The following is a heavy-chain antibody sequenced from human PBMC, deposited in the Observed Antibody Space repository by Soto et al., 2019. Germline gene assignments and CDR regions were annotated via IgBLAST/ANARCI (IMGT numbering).Heavy chain of an antibody. CDR1: RYNFISYG. CDR3: VNDLNVIMFGRIMESPGYIEL. CDR2: ISYDGSNK. D-gene: IGHD3-16*01. Sequence: PGGSLRLSCVVFRYNFISYGMDWVRQAPGKGLEWVAVISYDGSNKKYADSVRGRFTISRDNYKNTLYLQIDRLRPEDTAVYYCVNDLNVIMFGRIMESPGYIELWGHGTLVTVCS. J-gene: IGHJ4*01. V-gene: IGHV3-30*18.